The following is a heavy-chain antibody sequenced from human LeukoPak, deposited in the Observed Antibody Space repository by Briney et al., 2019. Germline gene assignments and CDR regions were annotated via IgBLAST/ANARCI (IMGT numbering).Heavy chain of an antibody. Sequence: GGSLRLSCAASGFTFSGSGIQWVRQAAGKGLEWVGRIRSKANSHATEYAESVKGRFSISRDDSKNTAFLQMNSLKTEDTAVYYCSRPGYNYGDDYWGQGTQVTVSS. CDR3: SRPGYNYGDDY. CDR2: IRSKANSHAT. CDR1: GFTFSGSG. D-gene: IGHD5-18*01. J-gene: IGHJ4*02. V-gene: IGHV3-73*01.